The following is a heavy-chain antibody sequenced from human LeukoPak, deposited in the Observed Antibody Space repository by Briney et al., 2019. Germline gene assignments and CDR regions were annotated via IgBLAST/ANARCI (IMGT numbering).Heavy chain of an antibody. CDR2: ISNTGERT. CDR3: VKSREASIWYSLGDY. CDR1: GFTFSNYA. D-gene: IGHD2-21*02. Sequence: GGSLRLSCAASGFTFSNYAMTWVRQAPGKGLEWVSSISNTGERTYYADSVKGRFTILRDNSKNTVFLEMNTLRADDTALYHCVKSREASIWYSLGDYWGQGTLVIVSS. V-gene: IGHV3-23*01. J-gene: IGHJ4*02.